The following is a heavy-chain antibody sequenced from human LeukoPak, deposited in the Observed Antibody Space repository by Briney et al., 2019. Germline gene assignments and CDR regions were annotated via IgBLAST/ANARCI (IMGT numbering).Heavy chain of an antibody. J-gene: IGHJ3*02. Sequence: SETLSLTCTVSGGSISSYYWSWIRQPPGKGLEWIGYIYYSGSTNYNPSLKSRVTISVDTSKNQFSLKLSSVTAADTAVYYCARDFLRYYGGNSDAFDIWGQGTMVTVSS. CDR1: GGSISSYY. CDR3: ARDFLRYYGGNSDAFDI. V-gene: IGHV4-59*12. D-gene: IGHD4-23*01. CDR2: IYYSGST.